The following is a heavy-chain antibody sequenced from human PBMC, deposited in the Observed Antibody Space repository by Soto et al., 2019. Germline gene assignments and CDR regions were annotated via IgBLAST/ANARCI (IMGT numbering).Heavy chain of an antibody. V-gene: IGHV3-23*01. D-gene: IGHD2-15*01. J-gene: IGHJ4*02. CDR2: ISGSGGST. CDR3: AKXYRYCSGGSCYEYYFDY. Sequence: GGSLRLSCAASGFTFSSYAMSWVRQAPGKGLEWVSAISGSGGSTYYADSVKGRFTISRDNSKNTLYLQMNSLRAEDTAVYYCAKXYRYCSGGSCYEYYFDYWGQGTLVTVSS. CDR1: GFTFSSYA.